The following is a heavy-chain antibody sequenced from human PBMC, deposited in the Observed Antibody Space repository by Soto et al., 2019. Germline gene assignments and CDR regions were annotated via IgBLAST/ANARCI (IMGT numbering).Heavy chain of an antibody. Sequence: GASVKVSCKASGFTFTSSAVQWVRQARGQRLEWIGWIVVGSGNTNYAQKFQERVTITRGMSTSTAYMELSSLRSEDTAVYYCAADVIIAAAGKGVDYWGQGTLVTVSS. J-gene: IGHJ4*02. CDR1: GFTFTSSA. CDR2: IVVGSGNT. V-gene: IGHV1-58*01. CDR3: AADVIIAAAGKGVDY. D-gene: IGHD6-13*01.